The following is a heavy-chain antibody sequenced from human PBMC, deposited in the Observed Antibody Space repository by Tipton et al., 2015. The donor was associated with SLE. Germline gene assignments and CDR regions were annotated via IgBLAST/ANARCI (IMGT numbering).Heavy chain of an antibody. V-gene: IGHV3-9*01. Sequence: RSLRLSCAASGFTFDDYAMHWVRQAPGKGLEWVSGISWNSGSIGYADSVKGRFTISRDNAKNSLYLQMNSLRAEDTAVYYCARAPYYDFWSGYYPFDYWGQGTLVTVSS. J-gene: IGHJ4*02. CDR2: ISWNSGSI. CDR3: ARAPYYDFWSGYYPFDY. D-gene: IGHD3-3*01. CDR1: GFTFDDYA.